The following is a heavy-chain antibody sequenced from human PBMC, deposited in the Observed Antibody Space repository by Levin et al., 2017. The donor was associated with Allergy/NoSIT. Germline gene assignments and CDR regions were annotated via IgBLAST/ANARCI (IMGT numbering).Heavy chain of an antibody. CDR2: ISSWSGSQ. Sequence: PGGSLRLSCVASGFTFSNYAMNWVRQAPGKGLEWVSYISSWSGSQYYADSLKGRFTISRDNAKNSLYLQMNSLRAEDTAVYYCARDLGYSSGWFAASALYVMDVWGQGTTVTVSS. CDR3: ARDLGYSSGWFAASALYVMDV. CDR1: GFTFSNYA. D-gene: IGHD6-19*01. V-gene: IGHV3-21*05. J-gene: IGHJ6*02.